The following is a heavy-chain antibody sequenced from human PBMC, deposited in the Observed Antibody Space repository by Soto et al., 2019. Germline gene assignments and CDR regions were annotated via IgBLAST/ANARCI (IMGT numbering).Heavy chain of an antibody. CDR2: ISWNSADI. CDR3: AKGAPDGYNFDFFDS. V-gene: IGHV3-9*01. CDR1: GFTFDDYS. D-gene: IGHD5-12*01. J-gene: IGHJ4*01. Sequence: GGSLSLSCEASGFTFDDYSIHWVRQAPGKGLEWVSVISWNSADIGYADSVKGRFTTARDNTKKSLYLQMNSLRGEDTAFYYCAKGAPDGYNFDFFDSWGHGTLVTVSS.